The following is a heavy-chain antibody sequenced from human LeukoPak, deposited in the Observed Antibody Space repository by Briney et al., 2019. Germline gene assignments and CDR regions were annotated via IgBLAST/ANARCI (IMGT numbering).Heavy chain of an antibody. CDR3: ARDGNSYDSSGYLPWGMDV. CDR2: IKQDGSEK. Sequence: GGSLRLSCAASGFTFSSYWMSWVRQAPGKGLEWVANIKQDGSEKYYVDSVKGRFTISRDNAKNSLYLQMNSLRAEDTAVYYCARDGNSYDSSGYLPWGMDVWGQGTTVTVSS. J-gene: IGHJ6*02. D-gene: IGHD3-22*01. CDR1: GFTFSSYW. V-gene: IGHV3-7*03.